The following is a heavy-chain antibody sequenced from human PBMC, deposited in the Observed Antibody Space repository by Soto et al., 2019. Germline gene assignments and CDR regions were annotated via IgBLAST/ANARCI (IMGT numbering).Heavy chain of an antibody. Sequence: QVQLVESGGGVVQPGRSLRLSCAASGFTISSYGMHWVRQAPGKGLEWVAVISYDGSTKYYPDSVKGRFTISRDNSKNTLYLQMNSLRAEDTAVYYCAKGHSSGWYYFDYWGQGTLVTVSS. D-gene: IGHD6-19*01. J-gene: IGHJ4*02. CDR3: AKGHSSGWYYFDY. V-gene: IGHV3-30*18. CDR2: ISYDGSTK. CDR1: GFTISSYG.